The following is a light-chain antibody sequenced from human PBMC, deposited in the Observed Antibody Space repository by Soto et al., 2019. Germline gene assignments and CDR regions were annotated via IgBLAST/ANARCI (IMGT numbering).Light chain of an antibody. J-gene: IGLJ1*01. CDR3: SSYTSSSTLDV. Sequence: QSALTQPASVSGSPGQSITISCTGTSSDVGGYHYVSWYQQHPGTAPKLMIYDVSNRPSGVSNRFSGSKSGNTASLTISGLQAEDEADYYCSSYTSSSTLDVFGTGTELTVL. CDR1: SSDVGGYHY. CDR2: DVS. V-gene: IGLV2-14*01.